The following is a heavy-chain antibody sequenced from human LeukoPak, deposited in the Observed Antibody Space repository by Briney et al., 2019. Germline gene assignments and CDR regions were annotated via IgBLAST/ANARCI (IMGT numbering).Heavy chain of an antibody. Sequence: ASVKVSCKASGYTFTSYDINWVRQATGQGLEWMGWMNPNSGNTGYAQKFQGRVTMTRNTSISTAYMELSSLRSEDTAVYYCARVFSTYYYYGMDVWGQGTTVTVSS. CDR2: MNPNSGNT. J-gene: IGHJ6*02. CDR3: ARVFSTYYYYGMDV. CDR1: GYTFTSYD. V-gene: IGHV1-8*01.